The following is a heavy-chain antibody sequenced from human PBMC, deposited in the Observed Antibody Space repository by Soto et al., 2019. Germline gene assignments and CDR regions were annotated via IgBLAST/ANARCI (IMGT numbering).Heavy chain of an antibody. V-gene: IGHV4-59*01. CDR1: GGSISTSY. CDR3: ARNSGSSSWYLFDP. D-gene: IGHD6-13*01. CDR2: IYGGGST. Sequence: PSETLSLTCNVSGGSISTSYWNWIRQPPGRGLQWIGYIYGGGSTKYNPSLKSRVTLSVDKLKNQVSLKLSSVTATDTAVYYCARNSGSSSWYLFDPWGQGALVTVSS. J-gene: IGHJ5*02.